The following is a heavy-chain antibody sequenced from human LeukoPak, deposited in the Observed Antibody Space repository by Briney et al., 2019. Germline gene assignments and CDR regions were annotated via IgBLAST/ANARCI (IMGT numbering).Heavy chain of an antibody. CDR1: GFTFSSYA. CDR2: ISYDGSNK. J-gene: IGHJ4*02. V-gene: IGHV3-30*04. CDR3: ARDLTVTTGIGY. D-gene: IGHD4-11*01. Sequence: GGSLRLSCAASGFTFSSYAMHWVRQAPGKGLEWVAVISYDGSNKYYADSVKGRFTISRDNSKNTLYLQMNSLRAEDTAVYYCARDLTVTTGIGYWGQGTLVTVSS.